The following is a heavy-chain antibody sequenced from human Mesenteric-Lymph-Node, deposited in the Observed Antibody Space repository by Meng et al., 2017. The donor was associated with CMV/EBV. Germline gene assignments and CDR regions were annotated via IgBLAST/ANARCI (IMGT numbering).Heavy chain of an antibody. D-gene: IGHD3-10*01. CDR2: ISYDGSNK. V-gene: IGHV3-30-3*01. Sequence: GESLKISCAASGFTFSSYWMSWVRQAPGKGLEWVAVISYDGSNKYYADSVKGRFTISRDNSKNTLYLQMNSLRAEDTAVYYCARGIYMVRGVMGWGQGTLVTVSS. J-gene: IGHJ4*02. CDR1: GFTFSSYW. CDR3: ARGIYMVRGVMG.